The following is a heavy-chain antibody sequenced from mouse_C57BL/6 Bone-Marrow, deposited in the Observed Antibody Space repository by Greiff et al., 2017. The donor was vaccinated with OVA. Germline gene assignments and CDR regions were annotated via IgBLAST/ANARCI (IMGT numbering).Heavy chain of an antibody. V-gene: IGHV1-81*01. D-gene: IGHD1-1*01. CDR3: AIRIDYYGSRGYAMDY. CDR1: GYTFTSSG. Sequence: QVHVKQSGAELARPGASVKLSCKASGYTFTSSGISWVKQRTGQGLEWIGEIYPRSGNTYYNEKFKGKATLTVDKSSSTAYMGLRSLTSDDSAVYFCAIRIDYYGSRGYAMDYWGQGTSVTVSS. J-gene: IGHJ4*01. CDR2: IYPRSGNT.